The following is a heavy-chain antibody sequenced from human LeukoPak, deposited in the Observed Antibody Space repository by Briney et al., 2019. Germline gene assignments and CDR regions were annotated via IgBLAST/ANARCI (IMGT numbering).Heavy chain of an antibody. Sequence: GGSLRLSCAASGFTFNSYGMHWVRQAPGKGLEWVAFIRYDGSNKYYADSVKGRFTISRDNSKNTLYLQMNSLRAEDTAVYYCAKDAGQLPAFVYWGQGTLVTVSS. CDR1: GFTFNSYG. J-gene: IGHJ4*02. D-gene: IGHD2-2*01. V-gene: IGHV3-30*02. CDR2: IRYDGSNK. CDR3: AKDAGQLPAFVY.